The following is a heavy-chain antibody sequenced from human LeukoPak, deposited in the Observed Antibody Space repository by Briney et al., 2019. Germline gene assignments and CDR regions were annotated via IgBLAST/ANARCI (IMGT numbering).Heavy chain of an antibody. CDR3: TRPYYYGSGKDVFDI. CDR1: GGSISRFY. CDR2: IYYSGST. D-gene: IGHD3-10*01. V-gene: IGHV4-59*08. J-gene: IGHJ3*02. Sequence: SETLSLTCTVSGGSISRFYWSWIRQPPGKGLEWIGYIYYSGSTNYNPSLKSRVTISVDTSKNQFSLKLSSVTAADTAVYYCTRPYYYGSGKDVFDIWGQGTMVTVSS.